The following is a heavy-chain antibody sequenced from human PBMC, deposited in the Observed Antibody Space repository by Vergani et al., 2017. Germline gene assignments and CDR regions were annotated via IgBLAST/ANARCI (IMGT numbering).Heavy chain of an antibody. V-gene: IGHV4-38-2*01. Sequence: QVQLQESGPGLVKPSETLSLTCAVSVYSISSGYYWGWIRQPPGKGLDWIGSIYHSGSTYYNPSLKSRVTISVDTSKNQFSLKLSSVTAADTAVYYCARLGVGATVDYWGQGTLVTVSS. J-gene: IGHJ4*02. CDR1: VYSISSGYY. CDR2: IYHSGST. D-gene: IGHD1-26*01. CDR3: ARLGVGATVDY.